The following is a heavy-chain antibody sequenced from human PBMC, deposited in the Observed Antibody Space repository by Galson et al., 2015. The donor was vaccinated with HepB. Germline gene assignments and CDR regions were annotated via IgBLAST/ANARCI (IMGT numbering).Heavy chain of an antibody. Sequence: SVKVSCKASGGTFTSYAISWVRQAPGQGLEWMGVIIPIFGTANYAQNFQGRVTITADESTSTAYIDLSSLRSEDTAVYYCASQPRSSIPSYQLPFDYWGQGTLVTVSS. CDR1: GGTFTSYA. CDR3: ASQPRSSIPSYQLPFDY. D-gene: IGHD2-2*01. V-gene: IGHV1-69*13. CDR2: IIPIFGTA. J-gene: IGHJ4*02.